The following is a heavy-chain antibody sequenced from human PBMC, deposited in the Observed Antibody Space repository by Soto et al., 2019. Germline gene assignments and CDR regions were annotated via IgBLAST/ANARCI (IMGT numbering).Heavy chain of an antibody. CDR2: INHSGST. CDR3: ARGRKVYSSTWFVD. D-gene: IGHD6-13*01. CDR1: GGSFSGYS. Sequence: QVELQQWGAGLLKPSETLSLTCAVYGGSFSGYSWSWIRQPPGKGLEWIGEINHSGSTNYNPSFKTRVTISVDTSKIQFSLKLSSVTAADTAVYYCARGRKVYSSTWFVDWGQGTLVSVSS. J-gene: IGHJ4*02. V-gene: IGHV4-34*01.